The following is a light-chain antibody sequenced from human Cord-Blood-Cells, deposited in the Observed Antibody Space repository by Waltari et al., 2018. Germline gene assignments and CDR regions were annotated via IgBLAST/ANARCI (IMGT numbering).Light chain of an antibody. V-gene: IGLV2-11*01. Sequence: QSALTQPRSVSGSPGQSVTISCTGTSSDVGGYNYVSWYQQHPGKAPNLMIYDVSKRPSVVPDRFSGSKSGNTASLTISGLQAEDEADYYCCSYAGSYTYVFGTGTKVTVL. CDR1: SSDVGGYNY. CDR3: CSYAGSYTYV. CDR2: DVS. J-gene: IGLJ1*01.